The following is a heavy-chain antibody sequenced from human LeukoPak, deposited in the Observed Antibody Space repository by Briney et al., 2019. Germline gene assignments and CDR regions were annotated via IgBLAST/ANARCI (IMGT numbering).Heavy chain of an antibody. J-gene: IGHJ2*01. D-gene: IGHD2-2*01. Sequence: QPGGSLGLSCAASAFTFSNYGMHWVRQAPGKGLEWVAFIRYDGSNKYYADSVKGRFTISRDNSKNTLYLQMNSLRAEDTAVYYCARDGGGTTSWKWYFDLWGRGTLVTVSS. CDR1: AFTFSNYG. V-gene: IGHV3-30*02. CDR2: IRYDGSNK. CDR3: ARDGGGTTSWKWYFDL.